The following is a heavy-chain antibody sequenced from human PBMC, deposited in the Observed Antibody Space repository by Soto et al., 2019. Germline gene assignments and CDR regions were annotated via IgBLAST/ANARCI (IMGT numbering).Heavy chain of an antibody. V-gene: IGHV3-33*01. CDR3: ARDRGPYYYDSSGPLDY. Sequence: GGSLRLSCAASGFTFSSYGMHWVRQAPGKGLEWVTVIWYDGSNKYYADSVKGRFTISRDNSKNTLYLQMNSLRAEDTAVYYCARDRGPYYYDSSGPLDYWGQGTLVTVSS. CDR1: GFTFSSYG. D-gene: IGHD3-22*01. CDR2: IWYDGSNK. J-gene: IGHJ4*02.